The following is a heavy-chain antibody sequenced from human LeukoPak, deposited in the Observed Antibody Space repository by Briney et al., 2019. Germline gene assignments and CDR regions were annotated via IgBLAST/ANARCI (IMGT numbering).Heavy chain of an antibody. CDR2: IRSKINGGTT. CDR1: GFTFSNVW. Sequence: KSGGSLRLSCVASGFTFSNVWMAWVRQAPGKGLEWVGRIRSKINGGTTDYAAPVKGRITISRDESKRTLYLQMNSLKIEDTAVYYCTTDLPPWGQGTLVTVSS. J-gene: IGHJ5*02. V-gene: IGHV3-15*01. CDR3: TTDLPP.